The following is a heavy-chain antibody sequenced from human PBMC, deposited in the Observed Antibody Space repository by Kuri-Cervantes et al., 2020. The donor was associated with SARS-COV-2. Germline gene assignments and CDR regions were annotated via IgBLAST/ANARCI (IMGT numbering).Heavy chain of an antibody. D-gene: IGHD3-3*01. CDR3: AGRLRFSHSDAFDI. CDR2: IIPIFGTA. CDR1: GCTFSSYA. Sequence: SVKVSCKASGCTFSSYAISWVRQAPGQGLEWMGGIIPIFGTANYAQKFQGRVTITTDDSTSTAYMELSSLRSEDTAVYYCAGRLRFSHSDAFDIWGQGTMVTVSS. V-gene: IGHV1-69*05. J-gene: IGHJ3*02.